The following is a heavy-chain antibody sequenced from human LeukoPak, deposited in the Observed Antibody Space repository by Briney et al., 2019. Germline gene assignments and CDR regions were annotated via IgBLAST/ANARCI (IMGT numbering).Heavy chain of an antibody. CDR2: ISSSSSYI. V-gene: IGHV3-21*01. J-gene: IGHJ4*02. CDR3: ARDPRIAAASDY. D-gene: IGHD6-13*01. Sequence: PGGSLRLSCADSGFTFSSYSMNWVRQAPGKGLEWVSSISSSSSYIYYADSVKGRFTISRDNAKNSLYLQMNSLRAEDTAVYYCARDPRIAAASDYWGQGTLVTVSS. CDR1: GFTFSSYS.